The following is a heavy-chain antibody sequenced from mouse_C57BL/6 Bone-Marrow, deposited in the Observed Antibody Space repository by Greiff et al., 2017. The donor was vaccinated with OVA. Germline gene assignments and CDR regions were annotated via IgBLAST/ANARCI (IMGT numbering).Heavy chain of an antibody. V-gene: IGHV1-81*01. Sequence: QVQLKESGAELARPGASVKLSCKASGYTFTSYGISWVKQRPGQGLEWIGEIYPGSGNTYYNEKFKGKATLTADKSSSTAYMELRSLTSEDSAVYCCARRWPYWYFDVWGTGTTVTVSS. CDR3: ARRWPYWYFDV. J-gene: IGHJ1*03. CDR2: IYPGSGNT. D-gene: IGHD2-3*01. CDR1: GYTFTSYG.